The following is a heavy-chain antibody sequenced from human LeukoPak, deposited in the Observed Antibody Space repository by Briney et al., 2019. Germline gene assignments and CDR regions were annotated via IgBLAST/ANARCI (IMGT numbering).Heavy chain of an antibody. CDR3: ASGDYGDPPLNY. D-gene: IGHD4/OR15-4a*01. CDR1: GYTFTTYN. J-gene: IGHJ4*02. Sequence: ASVKVSCKASGYTFTTYNINWVRQAPGQGLEWMGWISGYNGNTNYAQKLQGRVTMTTDTSTSTAYMELRSLKSDDTAVYYCASGDYGDPPLNYWGQGTLVTVSS. V-gene: IGHV1-18*01. CDR2: ISGYNGNT.